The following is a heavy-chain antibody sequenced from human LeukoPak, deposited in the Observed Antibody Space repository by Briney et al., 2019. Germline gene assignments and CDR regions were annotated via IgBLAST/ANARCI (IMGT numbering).Heavy chain of an antibody. CDR2: TWYDGSNK. D-gene: IGHD4-17*01. CDR3: ARDRGDYSGKDD. J-gene: IGHJ4*02. Sequence: TAWSMRLSCAAPGFIFSSNSMDWVRQAPGKKLKWVAVTWYDGSNKYYADAVKGRFTISRDNSKSTLYLQMNSLRAEDTAVYFCARDRGDYSGKDDWGQGTLVTVSS. CDR1: GFIFSSNS. V-gene: IGHV3-33*01.